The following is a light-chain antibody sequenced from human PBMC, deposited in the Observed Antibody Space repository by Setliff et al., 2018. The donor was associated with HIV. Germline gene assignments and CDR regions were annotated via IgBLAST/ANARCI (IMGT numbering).Light chain of an antibody. CDR3: SSYAGNKNCVL. CDR2: EVS. V-gene: IGLV2-8*01. Sequence: QSALAQSPSASGSPGQSVTISCTGSSSDIGGYQYVSWYQRHPGKAPKVIIYEVSKRPSGVPDRFSGSKTGNTASLTVSGLRAEDEADYYCSSYAGNKNCVLFGGGTKVTVL. J-gene: IGLJ2*01. CDR1: SSDIGGYQY.